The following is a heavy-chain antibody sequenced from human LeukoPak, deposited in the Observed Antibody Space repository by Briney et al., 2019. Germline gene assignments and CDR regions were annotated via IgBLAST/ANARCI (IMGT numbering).Heavy chain of an antibody. Sequence: GASVKVSCKASGYTFTSYGISWVRQAPGQGLEWMGWISAYNGNTNYAQKLQGRVTMTTDTSTSTAYMELRSLRSDDTAVYYCARDRLLGYCSSTSCSPYYYYGMVVWGQGTTVTVSS. CDR3: ARDRLLGYCSSTSCSPYYYYGMVV. D-gene: IGHD2-2*01. J-gene: IGHJ6*02. V-gene: IGHV1-18*01. CDR1: GYTFTSYG. CDR2: ISAYNGNT.